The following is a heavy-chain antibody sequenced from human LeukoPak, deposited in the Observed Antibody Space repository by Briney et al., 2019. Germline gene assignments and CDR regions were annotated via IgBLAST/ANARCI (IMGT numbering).Heavy chain of an antibody. CDR3: ASLFTSAARGDF. CDR1: GGSISSGGYY. V-gene: IGHV4-39*02. D-gene: IGHD2-2*01. CDR2: IDYRGNT. Sequence: SQTLSLTCTVSGGSISSGGYYWSWIRQPPGKGLEWIATIDYRGNTYYNPSLKSRATISVDTFKNHLSLKLSSVIAADTAVYYCASLFTSAARGDFWGQGTLVTVSS. J-gene: IGHJ4*02.